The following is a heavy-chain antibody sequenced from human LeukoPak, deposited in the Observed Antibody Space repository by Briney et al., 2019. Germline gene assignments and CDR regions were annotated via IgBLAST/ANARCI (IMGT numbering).Heavy chain of an antibody. CDR1: GFTVSSHY. V-gene: IGHV3-53*01. CDR3: TRIVGATTNI. D-gene: IGHD1-26*01. CDR2: IYIGINT. J-gene: IGHJ3*02. Sequence: GGSLRLSCAASGFTVSSHYMSWVRQAPGKGLEWVSVIYIGINTYYADSVKGRFTISRDNSKNTLYLQMTSLRAEDTAVYYSTRIVGATTNIWGQGTMVTVSS.